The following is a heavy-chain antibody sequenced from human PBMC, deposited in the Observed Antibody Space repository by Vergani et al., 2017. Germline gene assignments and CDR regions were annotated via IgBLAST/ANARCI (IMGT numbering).Heavy chain of an antibody. CDR2: IRYDGSNE. V-gene: IGHV3-30*02. Sequence: QVQLVESGGGVVQPGGSLRLSCAVSGFSFSDYGMHWVRQAPGKGLEWVAFIRYDGSNEYYVESVKGRFTISRDNSKNTLYLQMNSLRPEDTAVYYCARGAHGIAMPSIRRRGAFDYWGRGTRVTVSS. CDR1: GFSFSDYG. J-gene: IGHJ4*02. CDR3: ARGAHGIAMPSIRRRGAFDY. D-gene: IGHD6-19*01.